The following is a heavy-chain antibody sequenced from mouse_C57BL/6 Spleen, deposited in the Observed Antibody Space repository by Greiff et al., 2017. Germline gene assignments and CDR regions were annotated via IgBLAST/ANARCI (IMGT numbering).Heavy chain of an antibody. D-gene: IGHD1-1*01. CDR2: IHPNSGST. V-gene: IGHV1-64*01. J-gene: IGHJ2*01. CDR3: ARVYGAAGDY. CDR1: GYTFTSYW. Sequence: QVHVKQPGAELVKPGASVKLSCKASGYTFTSYWMHWVKQRPGQGLEWIGMIHPNSGSTNYNEKFKSKATLTVDKSSSTAYMQLSSLTSEDSEVYYCARVYGAAGDYWGQGTTLTVSS.